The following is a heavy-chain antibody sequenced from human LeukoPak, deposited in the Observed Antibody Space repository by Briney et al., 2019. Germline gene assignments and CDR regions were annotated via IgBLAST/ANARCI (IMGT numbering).Heavy chain of an antibody. Sequence: AAVKVSCKASGGTFSSYAISWVRQAPGQGLEWMGGIIPIFGTANYAQKFQGRVTITADESTSTAYMELSSLRSEDTAVYYCARTKLGLFDYWGQGTLVTVSS. D-gene: IGHD1-7*01. J-gene: IGHJ4*02. CDR2: IIPIFGTA. CDR3: ARTKLGLFDY. CDR1: GGTFSSYA. V-gene: IGHV1-69*13.